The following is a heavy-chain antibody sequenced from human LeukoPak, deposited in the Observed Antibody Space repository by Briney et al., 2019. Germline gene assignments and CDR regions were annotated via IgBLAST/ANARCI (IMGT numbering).Heavy chain of an antibody. V-gene: IGHV1-18*01. J-gene: IGHJ3*02. D-gene: IGHD1-26*01. Sequence: ASVKVSCKASGYTFTSYGISWVRQAPGQGLEWMGWISAYNGNTNYAQKLQGRVTMTTDTSTSTAYMELRSLRSDDTAVYYCARGGTSIVGAINNAFDIWGQGTMVSVSS. CDR1: GYTFTSYG. CDR3: ARGGTSIVGAINNAFDI. CDR2: ISAYNGNT.